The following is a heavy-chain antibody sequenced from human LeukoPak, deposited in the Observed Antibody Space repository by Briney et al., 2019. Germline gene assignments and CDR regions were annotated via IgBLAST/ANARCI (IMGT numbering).Heavy chain of an antibody. J-gene: IGHJ6*02. D-gene: IGHD1-7*01. V-gene: IGHV4-34*01. CDR3: ARGNRPGTTSRAKYYYYGMDV. CDR2: INHSGST. Sequence: SETLSLTCAVYGGSFSGYYWSWIRQPPGKGLEWIGEINHSGSTNYNPSLKSRVTISVDTSKNQFSLKLSSVTAADTAVYYCARGNRPGTTSRAKYYYYGMDVWGQGTTVTVSS. CDR1: GGSFSGYY.